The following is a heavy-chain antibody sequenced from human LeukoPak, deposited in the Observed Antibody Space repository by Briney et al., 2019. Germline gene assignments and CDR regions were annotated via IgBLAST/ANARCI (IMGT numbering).Heavy chain of an antibody. CDR2: IYYSGST. V-gene: IGHV4-59*12. D-gene: IGHD2-2*01. CDR3: ARAPKYCSSTSCYPGWFDP. CDR1: GGSINSFY. Sequence: SETLSLTCTVSGGSINSFYWSWIRQPPGKGLEWIGYIYYSGSTNYNPSLKSRVTMSVDTSKNQFSLKLSSVTAADTAVYYCARAPKYCSSTSCYPGWFDPWGQGTLVTVSS. J-gene: IGHJ5*02.